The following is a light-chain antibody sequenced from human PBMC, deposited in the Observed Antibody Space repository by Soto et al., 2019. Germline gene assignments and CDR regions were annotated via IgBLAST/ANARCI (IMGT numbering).Light chain of an antibody. V-gene: IGLV1-40*01. CDR1: SSNIGAGYD. Sequence: QSVLTQPPSVSGAPGQRVTISCTGSSSNIGAGYDVHWYQQLPGTAPKLLIYGNSNRPSGVPDRFSGSKSGTSASLAITGFHAEDEADYYSRSYDSSLSGWVFCGGTKLPVL. J-gene: IGLJ3*02. CDR2: GNS. CDR3: RSYDSSLSGWV.